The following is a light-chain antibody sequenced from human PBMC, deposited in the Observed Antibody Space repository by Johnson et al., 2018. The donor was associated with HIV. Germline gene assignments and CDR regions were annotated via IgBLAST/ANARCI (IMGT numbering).Light chain of an antibody. Sequence: QSVLTQPPSVSAAPGQRVTISCSGSSSNIGDNFVSWYQQFPGAAPKLLIFENYKRPSGIPDRFSGSKSGTSATLGITGLQTGDEADYYCGTWDSSLRAGFFGTGTKVTVL. CDR1: SSNIGDNF. J-gene: IGLJ1*01. V-gene: IGLV1-51*02. CDR2: ENY. CDR3: GTWDSSLRAGF.